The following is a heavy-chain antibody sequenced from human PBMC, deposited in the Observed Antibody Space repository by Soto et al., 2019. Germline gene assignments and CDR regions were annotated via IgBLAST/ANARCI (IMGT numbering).Heavy chain of an antibody. CDR3: AHSSADRWNTFDI. CDR1: GFSLSTNGLG. Sequence: QITLKDSGPTLVNRTETLTLTCSFSGFSLSTNGLGVGWIRQPPGKALEWLGVIYWNDHKRYSPSLKSRLSITKDTSKSQVVLTMAKMDTVDTGPYFCAHSSADRWNTFDIWSQGTMVTVSS. CDR2: IYWNDHK. J-gene: IGHJ3*02. D-gene: IGHD6-13*01. V-gene: IGHV2-5*01.